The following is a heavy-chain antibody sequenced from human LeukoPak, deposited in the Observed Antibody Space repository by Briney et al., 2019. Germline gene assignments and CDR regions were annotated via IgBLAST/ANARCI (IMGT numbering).Heavy chain of an antibody. CDR1: GYTFSDHD. J-gene: IGHJ3*02. CDR2: MNPNTGNT. Sequence: ASVKVSCKASGYTFSDHDVNWVRQAPGQGLEWMGWMNPNTGNTGYAQNLQGRVTMTRTNSITTAYMELSSLTSDDTAVYYCARSKYKYGADAFDIWGQGTMVTVSS. V-gene: IGHV1-8*01. D-gene: IGHD1-14*01. CDR3: ARSKYKYGADAFDI.